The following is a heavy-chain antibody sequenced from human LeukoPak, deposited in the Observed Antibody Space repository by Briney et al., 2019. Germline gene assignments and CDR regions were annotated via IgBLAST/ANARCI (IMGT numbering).Heavy chain of an antibody. D-gene: IGHD4-11*01. CDR3: ASVYGNYGPY. CDR1: GFTFSSFE. V-gene: IGHV3-48*03. Sequence: GGSLRLSCAPSGFTFSSFEMSWVRQAPGKGLEWVSYISSSGSSLYYADSVKGRFTISRDNAKNSLYLHMDSLRAEDTDVYYCASVYGNYGPYWGQGTLVTVSS. CDR2: ISSSGSSL. J-gene: IGHJ4*02.